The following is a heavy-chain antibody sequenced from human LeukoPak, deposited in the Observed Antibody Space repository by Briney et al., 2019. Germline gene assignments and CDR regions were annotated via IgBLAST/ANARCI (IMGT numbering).Heavy chain of an antibody. CDR2: ITGSSSYI. CDR3: ARGYSNYYFDY. D-gene: IGHD4-11*01. V-gene: IGHV3-21*01. CDR1: GFTFSSYS. J-gene: IGHJ4*02. Sequence: NPGGSLRLSCAASGFTFSSYSMHWVRQAPGKGLEWVSSITGSSSYIYYGDSVKGRFTISRDNANNSLYLQMNSLRADDTAVYYCARGYSNYYFDYWGQGTLVTVSS.